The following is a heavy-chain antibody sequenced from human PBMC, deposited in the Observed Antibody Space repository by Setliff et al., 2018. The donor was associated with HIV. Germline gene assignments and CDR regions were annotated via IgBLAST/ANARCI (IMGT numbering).Heavy chain of an antibody. CDR1: GFTFNNYA. J-gene: IGHJ5*02. Sequence: GESLKISCIGSGFTFNNYAMHWVRQAPGKGLAWVSTISYDGSNLYSADSVKGRFTISRDNSKNPLFLQMNGLTTNDTAVYFCARGGLFCSTASCYANWFDPWGQGVLVTVSS. CDR2: ISYDGSNL. CDR3: ARGGLFCSTASCYANWFDP. D-gene: IGHD2-2*01. V-gene: IGHV3-30*03.